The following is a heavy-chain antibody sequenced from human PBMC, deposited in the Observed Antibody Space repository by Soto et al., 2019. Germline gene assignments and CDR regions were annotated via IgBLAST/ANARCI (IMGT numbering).Heavy chain of an antibody. Sequence: SETLSLTCTVSVGSFSSGSYYWSWVRQPPGKGLEWIGYIYYSGSTNYNPSLKSRVTISVDTSKNQFSLKLSSVTAADTAVYYCARWIQLWSYNWFDPWGQGTLVTVSS. V-gene: IGHV4-61*01. J-gene: IGHJ5*02. D-gene: IGHD5-18*01. CDR2: IYYSGST. CDR1: VGSFSSGSYY. CDR3: ARWIQLWSYNWFDP.